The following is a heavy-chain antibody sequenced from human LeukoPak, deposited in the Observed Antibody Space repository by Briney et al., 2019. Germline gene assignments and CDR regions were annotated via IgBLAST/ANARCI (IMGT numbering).Heavy chain of an antibody. Sequence: GGSLGLSCAASGFIFSSYGMHWVRQAPGKGLEWVAVIWYDGSNKYYADSVKGRFTISRDNSKNTSYLQMNSLRAEDTAVYYCASLGGHYDILTGSRSYDYWGQGTLVTVSS. V-gene: IGHV3-33*01. CDR3: ASLGGHYDILTGSRSYDY. D-gene: IGHD3-9*01. CDR1: GFIFSSYG. J-gene: IGHJ4*02. CDR2: IWYDGSNK.